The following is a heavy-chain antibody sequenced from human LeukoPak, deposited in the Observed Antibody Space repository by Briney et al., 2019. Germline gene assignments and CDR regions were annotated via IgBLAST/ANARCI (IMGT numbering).Heavy chain of an antibody. CDR2: IYPGDSDT. Sequence: GESLKISCKGSGYSFTSYWIGWVSQMPAEGLEWMGIIYPGDSDTRYSPSFQGQVTISADKSISTAYLQWSSLKASDTAMYYCARALLYSYGYHFDYWGQGTLVTVSS. D-gene: IGHD5-18*01. CDR1: GYSFTSYW. CDR3: ARALLYSYGYHFDY. V-gene: IGHV5-51*01. J-gene: IGHJ4*02.